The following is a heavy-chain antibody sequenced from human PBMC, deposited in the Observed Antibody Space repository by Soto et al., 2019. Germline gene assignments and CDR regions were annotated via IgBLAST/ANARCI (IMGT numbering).Heavy chain of an antibody. Sequence: QVQLVQSGAEVKKPGSSVKVSCKTSGGTFSSYAISWVRQAPGQGLEWRGEIIPIFGTANYAQKFQGRVTITADESTSTAYMELSSLRSEDTAVYYCARVRSQLSPQVTNSYYYGMDVWGQGTTVTVSS. V-gene: IGHV1-69*01. J-gene: IGHJ6*02. CDR3: ARVRSQLSPQVTNSYYYGMDV. CDR2: IIPIFGTA. CDR1: GGTFSSYA. D-gene: IGHD4-4*01.